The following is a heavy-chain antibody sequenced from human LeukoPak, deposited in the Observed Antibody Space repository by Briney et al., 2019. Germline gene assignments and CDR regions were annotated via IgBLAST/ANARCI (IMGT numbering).Heavy chain of an antibody. D-gene: IGHD3-10*01. Sequence: PSETLSLTCTVSGGSISSGSYDWYWIRQPAGKGLEWIGHIYTSGTSNYNPSLRSRVTISVDASKNQFSLKLTSVTAADTAVYYCTKGRGIWGQGTLVTVSS. J-gene: IGHJ4*02. CDR2: IYTSGTS. CDR3: TKGRGI. V-gene: IGHV4-61*09. CDR1: GGSISSGSYD.